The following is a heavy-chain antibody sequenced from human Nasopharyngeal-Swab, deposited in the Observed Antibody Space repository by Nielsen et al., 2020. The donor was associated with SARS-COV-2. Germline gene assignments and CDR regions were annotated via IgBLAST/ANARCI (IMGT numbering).Heavy chain of an antibody. J-gene: IGHJ5*02. CDR3: AKDRRYVTTVNINWFDP. CDR2: ISYDGSNK. D-gene: IGHD4-11*01. CDR1: GFTFSSYG. Sequence: GESLKISCAASGFTFSSYGMHWVRQAPGKGLEWVAVISYDGSNKYYADSVKGRFTISRDNSKNTLYLQMNSLRAEGTAVYYCAKDRRYVTTVNINWFDPWGQGTLVTVSS. V-gene: IGHV3-30*18.